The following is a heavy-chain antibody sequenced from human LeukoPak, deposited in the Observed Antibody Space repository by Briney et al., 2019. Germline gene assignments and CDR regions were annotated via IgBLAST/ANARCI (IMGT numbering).Heavy chain of an antibody. CDR2: IIPILAAA. CDR3: ARLGAMAYYYYYGMDV. Sequence: SVKVSCKASGGTFMRHSISWVRQAPGQGLEWMGGIIPILAAADYPQKYQGRVTITTDESTSTVFMELSSLRSEDTAVYYCARLGAMAYYYYYGMDVWGQGTTVTVSS. CDR1: GGTFMRHS. V-gene: IGHV1-69*16. J-gene: IGHJ6*02. D-gene: IGHD5-18*01.